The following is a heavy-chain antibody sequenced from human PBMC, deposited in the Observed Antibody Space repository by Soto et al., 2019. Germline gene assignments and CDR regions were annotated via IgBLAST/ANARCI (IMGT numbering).Heavy chain of an antibody. Sequence: QVQLVQSGAEVKKPGSSVKVSCKTSGGTFRTSAISWVGQAPGQGLEWMGGIMPVFPTPDYAQKFQGRVTITADESTSTAYMELSSLRSEDTAVYYCARDKDRQQLGGNYYYIMDVWGQGTTVTVSS. CDR3: ARDKDRQQLGGNYYYIMDV. V-gene: IGHV1-69*12. CDR1: GGTFRTSA. D-gene: IGHD3-3*02. CDR2: IMPVFPTP. J-gene: IGHJ6*01.